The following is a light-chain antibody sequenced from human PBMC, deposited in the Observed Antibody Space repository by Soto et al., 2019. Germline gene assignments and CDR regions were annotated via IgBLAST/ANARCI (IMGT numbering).Light chain of an antibody. CDR2: DVS. Sequence: ALTQPASVSGSPGQSITISCTGTSSDIGGYNYVSWYQQHPGKVPKLIIYDVSNRPSGVSNRFSGSKSGNAASLTISGLQAEDEADYYCSSYTSTSTLYVFGTGTKVTVL. CDR3: SSYTSTSTLYV. J-gene: IGLJ1*01. V-gene: IGLV2-14*03. CDR1: SSDIGGYNY.